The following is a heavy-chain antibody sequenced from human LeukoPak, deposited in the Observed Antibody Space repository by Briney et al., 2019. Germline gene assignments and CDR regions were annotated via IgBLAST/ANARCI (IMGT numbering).Heavy chain of an antibody. CDR3: AQSGGTDV. Sequence: PGGSLRLSCAASGFTFSRFSMHWVRQVPGKGLVWVSRISADGSSTNYADSVKGRSTISRDNSKNMLSLQMSSLRAEDTAVYYCAQSGGTDVWGQGTTVTVSS. CDR2: ISADGSST. CDR1: GFTFSRFS. V-gene: IGHV3-74*01. J-gene: IGHJ6*02.